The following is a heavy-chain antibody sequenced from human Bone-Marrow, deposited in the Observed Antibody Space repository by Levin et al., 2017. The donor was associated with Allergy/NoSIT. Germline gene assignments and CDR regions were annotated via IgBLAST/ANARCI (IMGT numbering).Heavy chain of an antibody. V-gene: IGHV3-30*18. CDR3: AKVLRRIVVVVAATPESYYGMDV. D-gene: IGHD2-15*01. J-gene: IGHJ6*02. Sequence: GVSLRLSCAASGFTFSSYGMHWVRQAPGKGLEWVAVISYDGSNKYYADSVKGRFTISRDNSKNTLYLQMNSLRAEDTAVYYCAKVLRRIVVVVAATPESYYGMDVWGQGTTVTVSS. CDR1: GFTFSSYG. CDR2: ISYDGSNK.